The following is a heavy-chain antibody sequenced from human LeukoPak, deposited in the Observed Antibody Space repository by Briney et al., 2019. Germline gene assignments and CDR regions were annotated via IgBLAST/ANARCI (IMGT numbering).Heavy chain of an antibody. V-gene: IGHV4-61*10. Sequence: PSETLSLTCTVSGGSISNDNYYWSWIRQPAGKGLEWIGHLYSSGSTNYNPSLKSRVTISVDTSKNQFSLELSSVTAADTAVYYCARDLSGVGATSFGAFDIWGQGTMVTVSS. J-gene: IGHJ3*02. CDR1: GGSISNDNYY. CDR2: LYSSGST. D-gene: IGHD1-26*01. CDR3: ARDLSGVGATSFGAFDI.